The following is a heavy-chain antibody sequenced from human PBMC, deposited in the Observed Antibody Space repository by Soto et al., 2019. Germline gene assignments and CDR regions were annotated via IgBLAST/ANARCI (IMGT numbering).Heavy chain of an antibody. V-gene: IGHV4-30-2*01. CDR3: AREAGVVGANYFDY. Sequence: QLQLQESGAQLVKPSQTLSLTCVVSGGSITSGGHPWAWIRQPPGKGLEWIGYMSHIGSAFYKPSLMGRATMSVDRSKNHFHLSLNFLTAADTAVYYCAREAGVVGANYFDYWGQGILVTVSS. D-gene: IGHD2-15*01. CDR2: MSHIGSA. CDR1: GGSITSGGHP. J-gene: IGHJ4*01.